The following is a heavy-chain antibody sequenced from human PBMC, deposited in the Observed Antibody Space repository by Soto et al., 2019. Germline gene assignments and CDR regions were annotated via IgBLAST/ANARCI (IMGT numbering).Heavy chain of an antibody. Sequence: SETLSLTCTVSGGSISSYYWSWIRQPPGKGLEWIGYIYYSGSTNYNPSLKSRVTISVDTSKNQFSLKLSSVTAADTAVYYCARTGYGCQFDPWGQGTLVTVST. D-gene: IGHD3-9*01. V-gene: IGHV4-59*08. CDR2: IYYSGST. CDR1: GGSISSYY. CDR3: ARTGYGCQFDP. J-gene: IGHJ5*02.